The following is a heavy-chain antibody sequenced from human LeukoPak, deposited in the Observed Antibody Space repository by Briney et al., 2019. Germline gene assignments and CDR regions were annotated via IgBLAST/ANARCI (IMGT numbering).Heavy chain of an antibody. CDR3: ARDLMIVMVEEEGSADY. CDR1: GFTFSSYG. D-gene: IGHD3-22*01. V-gene: IGHV3-33*08. CDR2: ISNDAKST. Sequence: GGSLRLSCATSGFTFSSYGMHWVRQVPGQGLEWVTVISNDAKSTYHVDSVKGRFTISRDNAKNSVYLQMNSLRAEDTAVYYCARDLMIVMVEEEGSADYWGQGTLVTVSS. J-gene: IGHJ4*02.